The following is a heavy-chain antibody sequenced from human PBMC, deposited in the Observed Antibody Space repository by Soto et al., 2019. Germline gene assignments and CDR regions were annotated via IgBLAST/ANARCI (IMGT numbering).Heavy chain of an antibody. J-gene: IGHJ4*02. V-gene: IGHV3-11*01. CDR1: GFTFSDYY. CDR2: ISKSGSII. D-gene: IGHD3-9*01. Sequence: GGSLRLSCAASGFTFSDYYMSWLRQPPGKGLEWVSYISKSGSIIHFADSVKGRFAISRDNAKNTVYLQMDSLRAQDTAMYFCARDVGLDSDDFFAYWGQGTQVTVSS. CDR3: ARDVGLDSDDFFAY.